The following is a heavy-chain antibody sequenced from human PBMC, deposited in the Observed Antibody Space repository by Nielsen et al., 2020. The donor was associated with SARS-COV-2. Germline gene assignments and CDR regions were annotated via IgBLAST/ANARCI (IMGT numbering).Heavy chain of an antibody. V-gene: IGHV3-23*01. J-gene: IGHJ5*02. D-gene: IGHD6-6*01. CDR3: VRSALYSSSSRWFDP. CDR1: GFIFSSYA. Sequence: GESLKISCAASGFIFSSYAMSWVRQAPGKGLEWVSTISDSGGSAYYADSVKGRFSISRDNSKNTLHLQMNSLRAEDTAIYYCVRSALYSSSSRWFDPWGQGTLVTVSS. CDR2: ISDSGGSA.